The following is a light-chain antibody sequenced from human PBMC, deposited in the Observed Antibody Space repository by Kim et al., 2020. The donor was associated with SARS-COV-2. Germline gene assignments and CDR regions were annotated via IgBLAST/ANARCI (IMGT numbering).Light chain of an antibody. J-gene: IGLJ3*02. CDR1: SSDIGYNDY. V-gene: IGLV2-8*01. CDR2: EVH. Sequence: LTRPPSASGSPGQSVTISCTGTSSDIGYNDYVAWYQQHPGKAPKLMIYEVHRRPSGVPDRFSGSRSGNTASLTVSGLQAEDEADYYCSSYETSGIWVFGGGTKVTVL. CDR3: SSYETSGIWV.